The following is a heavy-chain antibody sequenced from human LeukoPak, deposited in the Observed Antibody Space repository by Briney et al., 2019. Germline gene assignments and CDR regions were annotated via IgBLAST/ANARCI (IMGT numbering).Heavy chain of an antibody. Sequence: GGSLRLSCAASGFTFSSYAMSWVRQAPGKGLEWVSAISGSGGSTYYADSVKGRFTISRDNSKNTLYLQMNSLRAEDTAVYYCARIPNYYDSSGPLGGYWGQGTLVTVSS. CDR1: GFTFSSYA. CDR2: ISGSGGST. V-gene: IGHV3-23*01. D-gene: IGHD3-22*01. CDR3: ARIPNYYDSSGPLGGY. J-gene: IGHJ4*02.